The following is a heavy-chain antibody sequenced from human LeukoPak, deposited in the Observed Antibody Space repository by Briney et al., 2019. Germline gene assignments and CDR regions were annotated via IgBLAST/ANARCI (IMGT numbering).Heavy chain of an antibody. CDR3: ARVFAGYFDY. V-gene: IGHV4-38-2*01. Sequence: SETLSLTCAVSGYSISSGYYWGWIRQPPGKGLEWIGSIYHSGGTYYNPSLKSRVTISVDTSKNQFSLKLSSVTAADTAVYYCARVFAGYFDYWGQGTLVTVSS. D-gene: IGHD3-10*02. CDR1: GYSISSGYY. CDR2: IYHSGGT. J-gene: IGHJ4*02.